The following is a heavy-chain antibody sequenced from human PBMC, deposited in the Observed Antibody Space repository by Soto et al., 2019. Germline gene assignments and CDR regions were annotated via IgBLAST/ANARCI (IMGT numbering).Heavy chain of an antibody. CDR3: ARDYGSSWYGPLYKDV. Sequence: GGSLRLSCAASGFTFSSYSMNWVRQAPGKGLEWVSSISSSSSYIYYADSVKGRFTISRDNAKNSLYLQMNSLRAEDTAVYYCARDYGSSWYGPLYKDVWGKGTTVTVSS. CDR1: GFTFSSYS. D-gene: IGHD6-13*01. CDR2: ISSSSSYI. V-gene: IGHV3-21*04. J-gene: IGHJ6*04.